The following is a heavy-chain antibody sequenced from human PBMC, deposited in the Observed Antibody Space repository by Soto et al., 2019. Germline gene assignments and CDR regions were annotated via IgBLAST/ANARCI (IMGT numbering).Heavy chain of an antibody. V-gene: IGHV4-59*01. CDR1: GGSISSYY. Sequence: ASENLSPTRTVSGGSISSYYWRWVRQPPGEGLEWIGYIYYSGSTNYNPSLKSRVTISVDTSKNQFSLKLSSVTAADTAVYYCARDNYDILTGYEAGYFDYWGQGTLVTVSS. D-gene: IGHD3-9*01. CDR2: IYYSGST. CDR3: ARDNYDILTGYEAGYFDY. J-gene: IGHJ4*02.